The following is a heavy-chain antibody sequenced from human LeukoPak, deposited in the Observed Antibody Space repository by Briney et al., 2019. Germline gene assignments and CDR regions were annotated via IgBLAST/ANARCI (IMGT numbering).Heavy chain of an antibody. CDR2: IVGSGGST. D-gene: IGHD3-10*01. CDR3: AIHASVRVTMVRGVILSWFDP. V-gene: IGHV3-23*01. Sequence: GGSLRLSYAASGFTFSSYAMSWVRQAPGKGLEWVSSIVGSGGSTFYADSVKGRFTISRDNSKNTLHLQMNSLRAEDTAVYYCAIHASVRVTMVRGVILSWFDPWGQGTLVTVSS. J-gene: IGHJ5*02. CDR1: GFTFSSYA.